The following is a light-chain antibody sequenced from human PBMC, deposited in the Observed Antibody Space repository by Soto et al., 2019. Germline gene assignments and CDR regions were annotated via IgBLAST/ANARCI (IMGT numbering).Light chain of an antibody. CDR2: GAS. CDR3: QQYNNWLIT. V-gene: IGKV3-15*01. J-gene: IGKJ5*01. CDR1: QSVSSN. Sequence: EIVMTQSPATLSVSPGERATLSCRASQSVSSNLAWYQQTPGQAPRLLIYGASTRATGIPARFSGSGSGTEFTLTISSLQSEDFAVYYWQQYNNWLITFGQGTRLEIK.